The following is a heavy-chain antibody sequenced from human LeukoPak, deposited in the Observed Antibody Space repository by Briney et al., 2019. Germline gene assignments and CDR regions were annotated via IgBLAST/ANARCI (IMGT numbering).Heavy chain of an antibody. CDR1: GGSFSGYY. J-gene: IGHJ5*02. Sequence: PSETLSLTCAVYGGSFSGYYWSWIRQPPGKGLEWIGEINHSGSTNYSPSLKSRVTISVDTSKNQFSLKLSSVTAADTAVYYCARGPIVVVPAAIVNWFDPWGQGTLVTVSS. D-gene: IGHD2-2*02. CDR3: ARGPIVVVPAAIVNWFDP. CDR2: INHSGST. V-gene: IGHV4-34*01.